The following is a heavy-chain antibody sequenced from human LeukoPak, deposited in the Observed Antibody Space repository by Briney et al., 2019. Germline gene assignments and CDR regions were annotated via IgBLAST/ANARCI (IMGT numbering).Heavy chain of an antibody. Sequence: SETLSLTCAVSGGSFSGYYWSWIRQPPGKGLEWIGEINHSGSTNYNPSLKSRVTISVDTSKNQFSLKLSSVTAADTAVYYCARGNLSTVTTFDYWGQGTLVTVSS. CDR1: GGSFSGYY. J-gene: IGHJ4*02. V-gene: IGHV4-34*01. CDR3: ARGNLSTVTTFDY. CDR2: INHSGST. D-gene: IGHD4-17*01.